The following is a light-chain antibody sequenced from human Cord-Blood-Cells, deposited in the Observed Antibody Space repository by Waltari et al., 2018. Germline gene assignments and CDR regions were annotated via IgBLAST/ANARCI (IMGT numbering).Light chain of an antibody. V-gene: IGKV3-15*01. CDR3: QQYNNWPWT. Sequence: EIVMMQSPATLSVSPGERATLSCRASQSVSSNLAWYQQKPGQAPRLLFYGASTRATGIPARISGSGSGTEFTLTISSLQSEDFAVYYCQQYNNWPWTFGQGTKVEIK. J-gene: IGKJ1*01. CDR2: GAS. CDR1: QSVSSN.